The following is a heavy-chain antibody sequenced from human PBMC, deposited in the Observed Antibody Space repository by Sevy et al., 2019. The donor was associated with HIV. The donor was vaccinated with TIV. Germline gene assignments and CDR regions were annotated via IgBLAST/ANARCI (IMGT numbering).Heavy chain of an antibody. CDR1: GFTFSSYG. V-gene: IGHV3-30*02. Sequence: GGSLRLPCAASGFTFSSYGMHWVRQAPGKGLEWVAFIRYDGGNKYYADSVKGRFTISRDNSKNTLYLQMNSLRAEDTAVYYCAKEYSYGYWIDYWGQGSLVTVSS. J-gene: IGHJ4*02. CDR3: AKEYSYGYWIDY. D-gene: IGHD5-18*01. CDR2: IRYDGGNK.